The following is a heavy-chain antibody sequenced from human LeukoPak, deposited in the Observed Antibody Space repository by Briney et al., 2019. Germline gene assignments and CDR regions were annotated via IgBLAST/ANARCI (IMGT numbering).Heavy chain of an antibody. Sequence: SGPALVKPTQTLTLTCTFSGFSLSTSGMRVSWIRQPPGKALGWLARIDWDDDKFYSTSLKTRLTISKDTSKNQVVLTMTNMDPVDTATYYCASQVFHNWFDPWGQGTLVTVSS. J-gene: IGHJ5*02. CDR3: ASQVFHNWFDP. D-gene: IGHD2-21*01. V-gene: IGHV2-70*04. CDR1: GFSLSTSGMR. CDR2: IDWDDDK.